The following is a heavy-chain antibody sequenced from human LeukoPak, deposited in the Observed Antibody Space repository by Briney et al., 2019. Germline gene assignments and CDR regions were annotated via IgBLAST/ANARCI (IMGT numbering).Heavy chain of an antibody. CDR3: AKDLAAAGTYYGMDV. V-gene: IGHV3-43*02. CDR2: ISGDGGST. J-gene: IGHJ6*02. CDR1: GFTVEDYA. Sequence: GGSLRLSCAASGFTVEDYAMHWVRQAPGKGLEWVSLISGDGGSTYYADSVKGRFTISRDNSKNSLYLQMNSLRTEDTALYYCAKDLAAAGTYYGMDVWGQGTTVTVSS. D-gene: IGHD6-13*01.